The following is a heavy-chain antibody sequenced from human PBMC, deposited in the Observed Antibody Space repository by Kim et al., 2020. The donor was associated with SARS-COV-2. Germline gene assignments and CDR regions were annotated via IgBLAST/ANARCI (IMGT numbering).Heavy chain of an antibody. D-gene: IGHD6-19*01. CDR2: TYYRSKWYN. CDR3: ARDTPPYSRGGYPYYYYYYGMDV. Sequence: SQTLSLTCAISGDSVSSNSAAWNWIRQSPSRGLEWLGRTYYRSKWYNDYAVSVKSRITINPDTSKNQFSLQLNSVTPEDTAVYYCARDTPPYSRGGYPYYYYYYGMDVWGQGTTVTVSS. J-gene: IGHJ6*02. CDR1: GDSVSSNSAA. V-gene: IGHV6-1*01.